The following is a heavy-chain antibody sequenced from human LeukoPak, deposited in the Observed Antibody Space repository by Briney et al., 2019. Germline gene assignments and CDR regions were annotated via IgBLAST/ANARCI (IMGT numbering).Heavy chain of an antibody. Sequence: PSETLSLTCTVSGGSISSYYWSWIRQPPGKGLERIGYIYYSGSTNYNPSLKSRVTISVDTSKNQFSLKLSSVTAADTAVYYCARGTLGYCSSTSCYRNWFDPWGQGTLVTVSS. D-gene: IGHD2-2*01. J-gene: IGHJ5*02. CDR1: GGSISSYY. V-gene: IGHV4-59*01. CDR2: IYYSGST. CDR3: ARGTLGYCSSTSCYRNWFDP.